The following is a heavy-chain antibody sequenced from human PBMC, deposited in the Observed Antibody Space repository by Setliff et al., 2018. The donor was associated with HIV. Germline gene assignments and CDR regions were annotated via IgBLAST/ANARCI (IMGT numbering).Heavy chain of an antibody. CDR2: ISHSGNT. V-gene: IGHV4-59*11. D-gene: IGHD5-18*01. J-gene: IGHJ5*02. CDR1: GDSINTHY. Sequence: PSETLSLTCTVSGDSINTHYWSWIRQPPGKGLEWIGCISHSGNTNFNPSLNSRVTISLDTSKNQFSLNLTSVTAADTAVYFCARRGRTGNSYVLHWFDPWGQGTLVTVSS. CDR3: ARRGRTGNSYVLHWFDP.